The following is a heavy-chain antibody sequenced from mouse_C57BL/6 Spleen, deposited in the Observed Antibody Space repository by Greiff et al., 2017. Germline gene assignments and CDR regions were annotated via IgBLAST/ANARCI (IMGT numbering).Heavy chain of an antibody. CDR2: IYPRSGNT. V-gene: IGHV1-81*01. CDR3: ARFYDGSAWFAY. D-gene: IGHD2-12*01. CDR1: GYTFTSYG. J-gene: IGHJ3*01. Sequence: QVQLQQSGAELARPGASVKLSCKASGYTFTSYGISWVKQRTGQGLEWIGEIYPRSGNTYYNEKFKGKATLTADKSSSTAYMELRSLTSEDSAVYFCARFYDGSAWFAYWGQGTLVTVSA.